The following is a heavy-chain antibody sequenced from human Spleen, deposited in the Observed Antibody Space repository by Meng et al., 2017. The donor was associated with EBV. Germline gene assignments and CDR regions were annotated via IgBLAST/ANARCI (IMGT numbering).Heavy chain of an antibody. Sequence: GQRPELGAGLWKPSEALSVTCAVYGGSFSDYYWTWIRQPPGKGLEWIGEINHSGSTNYNPSLKSRVTISGDTSKNQFSLKLTSVTAADTAVYYCARGRVKIVVVPTAFTYDYWGQGTLVTVSS. CDR3: ARGRVKIVVVPTAFTYDY. V-gene: IGHV4-34*02. J-gene: IGHJ4*02. CDR1: GGSFSDYY. D-gene: IGHD2-2*01. CDR2: INHSGST.